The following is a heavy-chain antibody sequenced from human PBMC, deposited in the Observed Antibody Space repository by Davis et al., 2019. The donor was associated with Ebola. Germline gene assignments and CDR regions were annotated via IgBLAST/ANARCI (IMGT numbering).Heavy chain of an antibody. Sequence: SLKISCVASGFTFGDYGMHWVRQAPGKGLEWVSGICWNRGCEAYADSLKGRFTISRDNAKNSLSLQMNSLRAEDTAVYYCARDRRLIPAAMSWGQGTLVTVSS. V-gene: IGHV3-9*01. D-gene: IGHD2-2*01. CDR1: GFTFGDYG. J-gene: IGHJ5*02. CDR2: ICWNRGCE. CDR3: ARDRRLIPAAMS.